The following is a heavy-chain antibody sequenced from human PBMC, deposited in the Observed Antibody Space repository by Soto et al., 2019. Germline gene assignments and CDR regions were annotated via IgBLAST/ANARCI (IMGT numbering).Heavy chain of an antibody. CDR1: GFTCSTYA. J-gene: IGHJ4*02. CDR2: IDNSGGIT. Sequence: EVQLLESGGGLVQPGGSLRLSCAASGFTCSTYAMSWVRQDPGKGLEWVSTIDNSGGITYYADSVKGRFTISRDNSKNTLYLQMNSLRAEDTAVYYCAKGGYNYGFLFDCWGQGTLVTVSS. V-gene: IGHV3-23*05. CDR3: AKGGYNYGFLFDC. D-gene: IGHD5-18*01.